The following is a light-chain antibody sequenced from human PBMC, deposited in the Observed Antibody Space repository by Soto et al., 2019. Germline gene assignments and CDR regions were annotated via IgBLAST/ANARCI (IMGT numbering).Light chain of an antibody. V-gene: IGKV3-11*01. CDR1: QSVSSY. J-gene: IGKJ5*01. CDR2: DAS. Sequence: EIVLTQSPATLSLSPGERATLSCRASQSVSSYLAWYQQKPGQAPRLLIYDASNRAPGIPARFSGSGSGTDFTLTISSLEPEDFAVYYCQQRSNWPPLTFGQGTRLEIK. CDR3: QQRSNWPPLT.